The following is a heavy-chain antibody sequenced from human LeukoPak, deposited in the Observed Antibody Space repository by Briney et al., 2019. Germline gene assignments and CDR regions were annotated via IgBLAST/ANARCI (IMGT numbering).Heavy chain of an antibody. CDR2: FDPEDGET. CDR3: ATSSHTIFGVEYFDY. D-gene: IGHD3-3*01. V-gene: IGHV1-24*01. J-gene: IGHJ4*02. Sequence: RQAPGKGXEWMGGFDPEDGETIYAQKFQGRVTMTEDTSTDTAYMELSSLRSEDTAVYYCATSSHTIFGVEYFDYWGQGTLVTVSS.